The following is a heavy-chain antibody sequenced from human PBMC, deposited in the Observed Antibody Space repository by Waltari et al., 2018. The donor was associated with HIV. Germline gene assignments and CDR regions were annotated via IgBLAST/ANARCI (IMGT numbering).Heavy chain of an antibody. J-gene: IGHJ4*02. V-gene: IGHV3-33*01. CDR2: ICDDGSKT. D-gene: IGHD1-26*01. Sequence: QVQLVESGGGVVQPGRSLRLSCAASGFTFTTYGMHWVRQAPGKGLEWVELICDDGSKTYYADSLKGLFTISRDNSKNTLYLQMNSLRGEDTAVYYCARQVGAALFDYWGQGALVTVSS. CDR3: ARQVGAALFDY. CDR1: GFTFTTYG.